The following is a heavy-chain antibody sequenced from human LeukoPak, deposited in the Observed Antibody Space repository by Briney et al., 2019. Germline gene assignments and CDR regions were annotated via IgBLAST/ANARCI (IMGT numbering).Heavy chain of an antibody. CDR2: ISYDGSNK. Sequence: GGSLRLSCAASGFPFSSYGMHWVRQAPGKGLEWVAVISYDGSNKYYADSVKGRFTISRDNSKNTLYLQMNSLRAEDTAVYYCAKDGRGAAIFYYYGMDVWGQGTTVTVSS. CDR3: AKDGRGAAIFYYYGMDV. CDR1: GFPFSSYG. D-gene: IGHD2-2*02. J-gene: IGHJ6*02. V-gene: IGHV3-30*18.